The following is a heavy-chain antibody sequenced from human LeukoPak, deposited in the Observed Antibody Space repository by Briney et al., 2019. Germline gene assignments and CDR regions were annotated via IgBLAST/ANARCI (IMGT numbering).Heavy chain of an antibody. V-gene: IGHV3-33*01. CDR3: ARDSPNYDFWSGYDAFDI. J-gene: IGHJ3*02. CDR1: GFTFSSYG. Sequence: PGGSLRLSCAASGFTFSSYGMPWVRQAPGKGLEWVAVIWYDGSNKYYADSVKGRFTISRDNSKNTLYLQMNSLRAEDTAVYYCARDSPNYDFWSGYDAFDIWGQGTMVTVSS. D-gene: IGHD3-3*01. CDR2: IWYDGSNK.